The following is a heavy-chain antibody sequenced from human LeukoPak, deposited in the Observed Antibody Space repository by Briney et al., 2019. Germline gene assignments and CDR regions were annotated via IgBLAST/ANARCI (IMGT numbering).Heavy chain of an antibody. Sequence: ASVKVSCKASGGTFSSYAISWVRQAPGQGLEWMGGIIPIFGTANYAQKFQGRVTITADESTSTAYMELSSLRSEDTAVYYCARTRLERDGYNNPYFDYWGQGTLVIVSS. CDR3: ARTRLERDGYNNPYFDY. V-gene: IGHV1-69*13. CDR2: IIPIFGTA. J-gene: IGHJ4*02. D-gene: IGHD5-24*01. CDR1: GGTFSSYA.